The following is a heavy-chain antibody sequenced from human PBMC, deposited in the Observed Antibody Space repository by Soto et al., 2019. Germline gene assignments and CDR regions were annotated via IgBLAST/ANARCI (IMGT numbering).Heavy chain of an antibody. V-gene: IGHV4-59*01. D-gene: IGHD3-10*01. J-gene: IGHJ6*03. CDR2: IYYSGST. CDR1: GGSISSYY. CDR3: ARGRLSLPLYYYYMDV. Sequence: PSETLSLTCTVSGGSISSYYWSWIRQPPGKGLEWIGYIYYSGSTNYNPSLKSRVTISVDTSKNQFSLKLSSVTAADTAVYYCARGRLSLPLYYYYMDVWGKGTTVTVSS.